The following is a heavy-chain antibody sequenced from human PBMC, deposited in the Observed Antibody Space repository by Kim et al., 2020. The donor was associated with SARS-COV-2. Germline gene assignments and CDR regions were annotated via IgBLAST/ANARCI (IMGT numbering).Heavy chain of an antibody. V-gene: IGHV3-33*01. CDR3: ATSSSWS. D-gene: IGHD6-13*01. CDR2: DGSNK. Sequence: DGSNKYYADSVKGRFTISRDNSKNTLYLQMNSLRAEDTAVYYCATSSSWSWGQGTLVTVSS. J-gene: IGHJ4*02.